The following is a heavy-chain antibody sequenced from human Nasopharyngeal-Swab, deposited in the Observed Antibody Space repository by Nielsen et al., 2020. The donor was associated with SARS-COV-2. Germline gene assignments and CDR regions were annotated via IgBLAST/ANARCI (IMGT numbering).Heavy chain of an antibody. CDR2: IDPSDSYT. V-gene: IGHV5-10-1*01. CDR1: GYSFTSYW. D-gene: IGHD2-15*01. CDR3: ARRRSGYCSGGSCYRGWYFDL. J-gene: IGHJ2*01. Sequence: GESLKIPCKGSGYSFTSYWISWVRQMPGKGLEWMGRIDPSDSYTNYSPSFQGHVTISADKSISTAYLQWSSLKASDTAMYYCARRRSGYCSGGSCYRGWYFDLWGRGTLVTISS.